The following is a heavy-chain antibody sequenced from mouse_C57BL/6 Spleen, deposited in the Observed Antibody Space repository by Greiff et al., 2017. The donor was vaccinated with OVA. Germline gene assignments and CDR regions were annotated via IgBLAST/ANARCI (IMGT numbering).Heavy chain of an antibody. V-gene: IGHV1-22*01. Sequence: EVQLQQSGPELVKPGASVKMSCKASGYTFTDYNMHWVKQSHGKSLEWIGYINPNNGGTSYNQKFKGKATLTVNKSSSTAYMELRSLTSEDSAVYYCANPFITTAFDYWGQGTTLTVSS. J-gene: IGHJ2*01. CDR2: INPNNGGT. CDR1: GYTFTDYN. CDR3: ANPFITTAFDY. D-gene: IGHD1-1*01.